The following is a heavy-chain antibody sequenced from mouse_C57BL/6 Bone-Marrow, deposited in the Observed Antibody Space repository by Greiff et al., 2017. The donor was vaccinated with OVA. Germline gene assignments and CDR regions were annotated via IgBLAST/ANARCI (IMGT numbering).Heavy chain of an antibody. V-gene: IGHV1-52*01. J-gene: IGHJ1*03. CDR2: IDPSDSET. Sequence: QVQLQQPGAELVRPGSSVKLSCKASGYTFTSYWMHWVKQRPIQGLEWIGNIDPSDSETHYNQKFKDKATLTVDKSSSTAYMQLSSLTSEDSAGYDFARLYDYDRSCWYFDVWGTGTAVTVSS. CDR3: ARLYDYDRSCWYFDV. D-gene: IGHD2-4*01. CDR1: GYTFTSYW.